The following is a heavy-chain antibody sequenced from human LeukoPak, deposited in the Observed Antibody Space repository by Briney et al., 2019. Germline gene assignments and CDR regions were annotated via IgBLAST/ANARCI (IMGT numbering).Heavy chain of an antibody. D-gene: IGHD6-19*01. V-gene: IGHV3-7*01. CDR3: ATDPSGPSDSSGWYYFDN. J-gene: IGHJ4*02. CDR2: IKQDASET. Sequence: GGSLRLSCAASGFIVSNYCMGWVRQAPGKGLEWVAYIKQDASETYYVDSVRGRFSISRDNAKNSLFPQMNSLRAEDTAVYYCATDPSGPSDSSGWYYFDNWGQGTLVTVSS. CDR1: GFIVSNYC.